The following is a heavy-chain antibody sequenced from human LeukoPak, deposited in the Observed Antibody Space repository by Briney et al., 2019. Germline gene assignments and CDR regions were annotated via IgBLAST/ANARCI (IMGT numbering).Heavy chain of an antibody. V-gene: IGHV3-23*01. CDR3: ARDGWVGATNYFDY. CDR2: FRGSGGNT. J-gene: IGHJ4*02. Sequence: PGGSLRLSCAASGFAFSSYAMSAVRHAPGGGLEWGSTFRGSGGNTYSAHPVKGRFTISRDNSKKTLYLQMTSLTAEYTAVYYCARDGWVGATNYFDYWGQGTLVTVFS. CDR1: GFAFSSYA. D-gene: IGHD1-26*01.